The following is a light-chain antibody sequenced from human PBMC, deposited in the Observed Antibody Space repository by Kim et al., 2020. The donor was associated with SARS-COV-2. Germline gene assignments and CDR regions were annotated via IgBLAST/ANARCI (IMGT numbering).Light chain of an antibody. CDR3: QVWDSSTVL. J-gene: IGLJ2*01. Sequence: VARGQTARITCGGNSSGHKDVHWYQQRPGQAPVLVIYRDSIRPSGVPETFSASNGGNTATLTISGAQAGDEADYYCQVWDSSTVLFGGGTQLTVL. CDR2: RDS. CDR1: SSGHKD. V-gene: IGLV3-9*01.